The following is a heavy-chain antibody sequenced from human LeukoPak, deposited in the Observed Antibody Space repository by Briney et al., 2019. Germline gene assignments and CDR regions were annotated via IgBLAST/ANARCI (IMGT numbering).Heavy chain of an antibody. CDR3: ARGNYYDSSGYSPLDY. CDR1: GGTFSSYA. J-gene: IGHJ4*02. CDR2: IIPIFGTA. V-gene: IGHV1-69*01. Sequence: ASVKVSCKASGGTFSSYAISWVRQAPGQGLEWMGGIIPIFGTANYAQKFQGRVTITADESTSTAYMELSSLRSEDTAVYYCARGNYYDSSGYSPLDYWGQGTLVTVSS. D-gene: IGHD3-22*01.